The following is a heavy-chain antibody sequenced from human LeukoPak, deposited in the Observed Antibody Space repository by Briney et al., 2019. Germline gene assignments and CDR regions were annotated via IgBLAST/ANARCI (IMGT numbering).Heavy chain of an antibody. CDR1: GLSFSDFSDYY. D-gene: IGHD2-21*02. Sequence: PGGSLRLSCEASGLSFSDFSDYYMSWVRQAPGKGLEWVSGISPSGGSTYYADSVKGRFTISRDNSKNTLYLQMNSLRAEDTAVYYCAREGCGGDCYFPTSTYYFDYWGQGTLVTVSS. CDR2: ISPSGGST. J-gene: IGHJ4*02. V-gene: IGHV3-66*01. CDR3: AREGCGGDCYFPTSTYYFDY.